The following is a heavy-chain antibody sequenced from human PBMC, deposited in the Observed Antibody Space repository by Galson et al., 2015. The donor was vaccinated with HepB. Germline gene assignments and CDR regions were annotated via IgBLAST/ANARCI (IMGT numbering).Heavy chain of an antibody. CDR3: ARDTMGGLELQGFDP. CDR2: IYYSGST. CDR1: GGSISISSGGYY. Sequence: LSLTCTVSGGSISISSGGYYWSWIRQHPGKGLEWIGYIYYSGSTYYNPSLKSRVTISVDTSKNQFSLKLSSVTAADTAVYYCARDTMGGLELQGFDPWGQGTLVTVSS. V-gene: IGHV4-31*03. D-gene: IGHD1-7*01. J-gene: IGHJ5*02.